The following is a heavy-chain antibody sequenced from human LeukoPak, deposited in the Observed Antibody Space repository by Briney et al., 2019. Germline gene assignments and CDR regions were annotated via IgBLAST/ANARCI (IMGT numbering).Heavy chain of an antibody. CDR2: VSGSGGST. CDR3: AKDLYYYDSSGYSYYFDY. V-gene: IGHV3-23*01. CDR1: GFTFSRYA. D-gene: IGHD3-22*01. Sequence: PGGSLRVSCAASGFTFSRYAMTWIRQAPGKGLEWVSSVSGSGGSTYYADSVKGRFTVSRDNSKNTLYLQMNSLRAEDTAVYYCAKDLYYYDSSGYSYYFDYWGQGTLVTVSS. J-gene: IGHJ4*02.